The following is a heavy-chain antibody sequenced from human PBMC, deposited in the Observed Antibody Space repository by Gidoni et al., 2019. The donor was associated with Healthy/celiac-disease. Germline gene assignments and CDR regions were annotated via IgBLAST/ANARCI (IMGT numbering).Heavy chain of an antibody. Sequence: QVQLQQWCAGLLKPSETLSHTCAMSGPSFSGYYWSWIRQSPGRGLEWIAEITQPGRATYKPSLRSRVTISVDASKNQFSLQLRSVTAADTAVYYCARGRYHDSSGFPYWGQGTLVTVSS. CDR1: GPSFSGYY. D-gene: IGHD3-22*01. CDR2: ITQPGRA. V-gene: IGHV4-34*01. J-gene: IGHJ4*02. CDR3: ARGRYHDSSGFPY.